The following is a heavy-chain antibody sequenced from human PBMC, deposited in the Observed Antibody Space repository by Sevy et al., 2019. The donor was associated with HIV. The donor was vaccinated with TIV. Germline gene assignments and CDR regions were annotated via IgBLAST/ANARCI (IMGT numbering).Heavy chain of an antibody. Sequence: GGSLRLSCAASGFNFGTYAMHWVRKAPGKGLEWLAVISTDISKQYYADSVTGRFTISRDNSRTTLYLQMNSLRPEDTALYYCAKDGGIAYTDFDYWGQGTLVTVSS. CDR3: AKDGGIAYTDFDY. CDR2: ISTDISKQ. J-gene: IGHJ4*02. D-gene: IGHD2-21*01. CDR1: GFNFGTYA. V-gene: IGHV3-30*04.